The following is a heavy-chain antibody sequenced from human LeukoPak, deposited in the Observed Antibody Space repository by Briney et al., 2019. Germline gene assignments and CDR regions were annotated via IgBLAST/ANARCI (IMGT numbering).Heavy chain of an antibody. CDR3: LCYYASATFY. D-gene: IGHD3-10*01. CDR1: GFTVSRNY. J-gene: IGHJ4*02. CDR2: ISGSGGST. V-gene: IGHV3-23*01. Sequence: GGSLRLSCAASGFTVSRNYMIWVRQAPGKGLEWVSAISGSGGSTYYADSVKGRFTISRDNSKNTLYLQMNGLRADDTAVYYCLCYYASATFYWGQGTLVTVSS.